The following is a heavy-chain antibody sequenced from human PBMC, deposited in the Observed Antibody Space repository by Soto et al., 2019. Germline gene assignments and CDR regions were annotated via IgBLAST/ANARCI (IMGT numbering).Heavy chain of an antibody. CDR2: IWPGDSDT. CDR1: GYRFTSHW. V-gene: IGHV5-51*01. D-gene: IGHD2-21*02. Sequence: PGESLKISCKGSGYRFTSHWISWVRQMPGKGLEWMGVIWPGDSDTRYSPSFQGQVTISADKSSSTAYLQWDSLKASDTAIYFCARHSLSTDSPSLAMDVWGQGTTVTVSS. CDR3: ARHSLSTDSPSLAMDV. J-gene: IGHJ6*02.